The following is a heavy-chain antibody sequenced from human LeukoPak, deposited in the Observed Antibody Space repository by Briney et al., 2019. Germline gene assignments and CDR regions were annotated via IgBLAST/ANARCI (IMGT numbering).Heavy chain of an antibody. J-gene: IGHJ4*02. CDR1: GFTFSSYA. CDR3: ARADYYGSGSRVGY. V-gene: IGHV4-38-2*01. CDR2: IYHSGST. D-gene: IGHD3-10*01. Sequence: GSLRLSCAASGFTFSSYAMSWVRQAPGKGLEWIGSIYHSGSTYYNPSLKSRVTISVDTSKNQFSLKLSSVTAADTAVYYCARADYYGSGSRVGYWGQGTLVTVSS.